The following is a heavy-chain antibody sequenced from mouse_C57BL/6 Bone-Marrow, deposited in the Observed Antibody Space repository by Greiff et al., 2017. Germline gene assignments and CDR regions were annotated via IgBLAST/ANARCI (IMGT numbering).Heavy chain of an antibody. Sequence: EVKLMESGGGLVKPGGSLKLSCAASGFTFSSYAMSWVRQTPEKRLEWVATISDGGSYTYYPDNVKGRFTIARDKAKNNLYLQMSHLKYEDTAMYYCARARYGTTVVDPYYFDYWGQGTTLTVSS. J-gene: IGHJ2*01. CDR2: ISDGGSYT. D-gene: IGHD1-1*01. CDR3: ARARYGTTVVDPYYFDY. V-gene: IGHV5-4*03. CDR1: GFTFSSYA.